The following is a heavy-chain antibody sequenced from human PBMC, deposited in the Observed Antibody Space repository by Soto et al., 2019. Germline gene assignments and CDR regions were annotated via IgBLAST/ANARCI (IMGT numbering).Heavy chain of an antibody. CDR1: GFTFSSYV. J-gene: IGHJ4*02. V-gene: IGHV3-30*18. Sequence: QVQLVESGGGVVQPGMSLRLSCAASGFTFSSYVMHWVRQAPGKGLEWVAVISYDGSNKYYADSVQGRFTISRDNAKNTLYLEMNSLRAEDTAVYYCAKDRADQYYYDSSGYYYVPDYWGQGTLVTFSA. D-gene: IGHD3-22*01. CDR3: AKDRADQYYYDSSGYYYVPDY. CDR2: ISYDGSNK.